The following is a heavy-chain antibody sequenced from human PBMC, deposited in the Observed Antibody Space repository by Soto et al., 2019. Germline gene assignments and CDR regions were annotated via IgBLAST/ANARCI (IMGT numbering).Heavy chain of an antibody. D-gene: IGHD1-26*01. V-gene: IGHV4-61*01. Sequence: PSETLSLTCTVSGGSVSSGSYYWSWIRQPPGKGLEWIGYIYYSGSTNYNPSPKSRVTISVDTSKNQFSLKLSSVTAADTAVYYCARVNSGSYYGGFDYWGQGTLVTVSS. CDR1: GGSVSSGSYY. J-gene: IGHJ4*02. CDR2: IYYSGST. CDR3: ARVNSGSYYGGFDY.